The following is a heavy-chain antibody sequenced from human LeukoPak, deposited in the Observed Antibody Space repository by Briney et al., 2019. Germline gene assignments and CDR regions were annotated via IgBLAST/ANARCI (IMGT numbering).Heavy chain of an antibody. D-gene: IGHD5-12*01. J-gene: IGHJ4*02. CDR1: GYSFTSYW. CDR3: ARWGARGYSGYADGGFDY. CDR2: IYPGDSDT. V-gene: IGHV5-51*01. Sequence: GESLKISCKGSGYSFTSYWIGWVRQMPGKGLEWMGIIYPGDSDTIYSPSFQGQVTISADKSISTAYLQWSSLKASDTAMYYCARWGARGYSGYADGGFDYWGQGTLVTVSS.